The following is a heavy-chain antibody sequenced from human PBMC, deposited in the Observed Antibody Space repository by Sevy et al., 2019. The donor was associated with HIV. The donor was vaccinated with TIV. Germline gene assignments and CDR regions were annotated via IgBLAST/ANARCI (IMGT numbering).Heavy chain of an antibody. V-gene: IGHV1-18*01. CDR2: LRTLNGET. D-gene: IGHD3-22*01. CDR3: ARDSDSSGHYYLDYFDY. Sequence: ASVKVSCKASGYTLTNYPICWVRQAPGQGLEWVGCLRTLNGETKFAQKVQGRASMTTDTSTSTAYMELRSLRSDDTAVYYCARDSDSSGHYYLDYFDYWGQGTLVTVSS. J-gene: IGHJ4*02. CDR1: GYTLTNYP.